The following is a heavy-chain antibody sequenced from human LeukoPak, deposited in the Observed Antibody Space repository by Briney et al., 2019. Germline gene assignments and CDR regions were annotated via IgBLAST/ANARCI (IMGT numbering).Heavy chain of an antibody. D-gene: IGHD3-3*01. J-gene: IGHJ4*02. Sequence: PGGSLRLSCAASGFTFSSYSMNWVRQAPGKGLEWVSSISSSGSYIYYADSVKGRFTISRDNAKNSLYLQMNSLRAEDTAVYYCAREDRSWYYDFWSGHRDFDYWGQGTLVTVSS. CDR1: GFTFSSYS. V-gene: IGHV3-21*01. CDR3: AREDRSWYYDFWSGHRDFDY. CDR2: ISSSGSYI.